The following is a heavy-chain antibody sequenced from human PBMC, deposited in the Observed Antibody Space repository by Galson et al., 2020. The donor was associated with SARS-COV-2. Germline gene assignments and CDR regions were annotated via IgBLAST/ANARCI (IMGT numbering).Heavy chain of an antibody. Sequence: TGGSLRLSCAASGFTFSSYAMHWVRQAPGKGLEWVAVISYDGSNKYYADSVKGRFTISIDNSKNTLYLQMNSLRAEDTAVYYCARDREVPAATTYYYYYGMDVWGQGTTVTVSS. D-gene: IGHD2-2*01. J-gene: IGHJ6*02. CDR2: ISYDGSNK. V-gene: IGHV3-30-3*01. CDR1: GFTFSSYA. CDR3: ARDREVPAATTYYYYYGMDV.